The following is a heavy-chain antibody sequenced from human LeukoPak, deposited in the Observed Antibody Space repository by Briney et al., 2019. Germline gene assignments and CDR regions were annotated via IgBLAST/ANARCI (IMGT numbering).Heavy chain of an antibody. J-gene: IGHJ4*02. Sequence: GSLRLSCAASGFTFSSYAMSWVRQAPGKGLEWVSAISGSGGSTYYADSVKGRFTISRDNSKNTLYLQMNSLRAEDTAVYYCAKEYCSSTSCYFHYFDYWGQGTLVTVSS. D-gene: IGHD2-2*01. CDR1: GFTFSSYA. CDR2: ISGSGGST. CDR3: AKEYCSSTSCYFHYFDY. V-gene: IGHV3-23*01.